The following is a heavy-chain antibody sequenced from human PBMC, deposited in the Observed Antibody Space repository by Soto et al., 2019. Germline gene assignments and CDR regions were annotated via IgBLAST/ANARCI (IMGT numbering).Heavy chain of an antibody. CDR2: IKSKTDGGTT. Sequence: EVQLVESGGGLVKPGGSLRLSCAASGFTFSNAWMSWVRQAPGKGLEWVGSIKSKTDGGTTDYAAPVKGRFTISRDDSKNTLYLQMNSLKTEDTAVYYCTTDTYYDFWSGYQPHDYWGQGTLVTVSS. J-gene: IGHJ4*02. V-gene: IGHV3-15*01. CDR3: TTDTYYDFWSGYQPHDY. D-gene: IGHD3-3*01. CDR1: GFTFSNAW.